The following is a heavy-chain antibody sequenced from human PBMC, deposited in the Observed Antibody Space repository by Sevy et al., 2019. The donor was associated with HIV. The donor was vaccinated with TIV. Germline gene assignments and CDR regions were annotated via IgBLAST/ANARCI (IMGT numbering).Heavy chain of an antibody. V-gene: IGHV4-59*01. CDR2: SGST. J-gene: IGHJ4*02. CDR3: ARGGPNQHQLDYFDY. Sequence: SETLSLTCAVSGVSMSNYYWAWIRQPPGKGLECVGFSGSTNYNPSLKCRVTTSVDTSKNHFSLKLSSVTVADTAIYYCARGGPNQHQLDYFDYWGQGTLVTVSS. CDR1: GVSMSNYY. D-gene: IGHD6-13*01.